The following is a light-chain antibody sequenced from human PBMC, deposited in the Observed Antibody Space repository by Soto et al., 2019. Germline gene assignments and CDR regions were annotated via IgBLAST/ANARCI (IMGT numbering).Light chain of an antibody. CDR2: AVT. Sequence: QSALTQPASVSGSPGQSIAISCTGTSSDVGSYNSVSWYQQFPGKAPKLILYAVTNRPSGVSNRFSGSKSGNTASLTISGLQAEDEAGYFCSSYTTSATLVFGVGTKLTVL. CDR1: SSDVGSYNS. CDR3: SSYTTSATLV. J-gene: IGLJ2*01. V-gene: IGLV2-14*01.